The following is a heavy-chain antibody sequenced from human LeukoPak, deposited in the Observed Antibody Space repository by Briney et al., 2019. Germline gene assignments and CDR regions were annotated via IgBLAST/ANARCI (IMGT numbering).Heavy chain of an antibody. V-gene: IGHV1-46*01. CDR1: GYTFTSYY. Sequence: ASVKVSCKASGYTFTSYYMHWVRQAPGQGLEWMGIINPSGGSTSYAQKFQGRVTMTEDTSTDTAYMELSSLRSEDTAVYYCATVSWEPHFDYWGQGTLVTVSS. D-gene: IGHD1-26*01. CDR2: INPSGGST. CDR3: ATVSWEPHFDY. J-gene: IGHJ4*02.